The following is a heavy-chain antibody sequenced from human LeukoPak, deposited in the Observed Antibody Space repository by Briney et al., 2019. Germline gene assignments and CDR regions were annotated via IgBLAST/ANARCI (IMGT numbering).Heavy chain of an antibody. V-gene: IGHV3-48*03. CDR3: VTPAAGLQRAICNEYLQV. D-gene: IGHD6-13*01. Sequence: GGSLRLSCAAALLSLTTYDIYCVRQAPGLGLEGVAYISTTGSTIDYAASVKGRFTISRDNGKISVALQMYSLRVDTTAVDYSVTPAAGLQRAICNEYLQVWGQGTLVTVSS. J-gene: IGHJ1*01. CDR1: LLSLTTYD. CDR2: ISTTGSTI.